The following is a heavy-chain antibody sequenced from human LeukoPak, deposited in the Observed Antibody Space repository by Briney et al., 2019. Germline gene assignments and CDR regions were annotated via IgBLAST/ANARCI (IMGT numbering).Heavy chain of an antibody. V-gene: IGHV4-38-2*02. J-gene: IGHJ4*02. CDR3: ARDFSITMVRGALDY. Sequence: PSETLSLTGAVSGYSISSGYYWGWIRQPPGKGLEWIGSIYHSGSTYYNPSLKRRVTISVDTSKNQFSLKLSSVTAADTAVYYCARDFSITMVRGALDYWGQGTLVTVSS. CDR2: IYHSGST. CDR1: GYSISSGYY. D-gene: IGHD3-10*01.